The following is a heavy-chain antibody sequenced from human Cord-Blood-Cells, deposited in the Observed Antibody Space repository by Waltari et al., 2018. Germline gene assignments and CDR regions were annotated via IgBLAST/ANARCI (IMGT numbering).Heavy chain of an antibody. J-gene: IGHJ4*02. CDR2: IWYYGSNK. Sequence: QVQLVESGGGVVQPGRSLRLSCAASGFTFRTHGMPWVRQAPGQGLEWVAVIWYYGSNKYYADSVKGRFTISRDNSKNTLYLQMNSLRAEDTAVYYCARRRNGYSSSWDFDYWGQGTLVTVSS. CDR3: ARRRNGYSSSWDFDY. D-gene: IGHD6-13*01. CDR1: GFTFRTHG. V-gene: IGHV3-33*01.